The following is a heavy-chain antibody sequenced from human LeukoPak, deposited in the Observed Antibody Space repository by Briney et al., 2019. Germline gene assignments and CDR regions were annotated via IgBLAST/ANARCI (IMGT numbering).Heavy chain of an antibody. Sequence: QTGGSLRLSCAASGFSFSSYGMHWVRQAPGKGLAWVSVIWSDGGNKYYADSVEGRFSISRDNGKKTLYLQMNSLRAEDTAVYYCARGDSSSPGALYYYMDVWGKGTTVTVSS. J-gene: IGHJ6*03. CDR2: IWSDGGNK. CDR1: GFSFSSYG. V-gene: IGHV3-33*01. D-gene: IGHD6-6*01. CDR3: ARGDSSSPGALYYYMDV.